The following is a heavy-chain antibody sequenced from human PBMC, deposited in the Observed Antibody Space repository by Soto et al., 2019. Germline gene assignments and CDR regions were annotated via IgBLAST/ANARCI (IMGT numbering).Heavy chain of an antibody. CDR1: GGTISGYY. V-gene: IGHV4-4*07. J-gene: IGHJ5*02. D-gene: IGHD3-3*01. Sequence: PSETLSLTCSVSGGTISGYYWTWIRQPAGKGLEWIRRIYSSGNTKYNPSLQSRVTMSLDTSNNQFSLRLTSVTAADTAVYYCARGQRFSDWFDPWGQGTLVTVSS. CDR2: IYSSGNT. CDR3: ARGQRFSDWFDP.